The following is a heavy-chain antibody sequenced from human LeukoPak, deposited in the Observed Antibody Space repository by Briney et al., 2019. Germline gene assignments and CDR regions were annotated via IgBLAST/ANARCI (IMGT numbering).Heavy chain of an antibody. CDR3: AMRHHVPTMIVVHYGMDV. CDR1: GGTFSSYA. V-gene: IGHV1-69*01. Sequence: SVRVSCKASGGTFSSYAISWVRQAPGQGLEWVGGIIPIFGTANYEQKSQGRVTITADESTSTAYMELSSLRSEDTAVYYCAMRHHVPTMIVVHYGMDVWGQGTTVTVSS. J-gene: IGHJ6*02. CDR2: IIPIFGTA. D-gene: IGHD3-22*01.